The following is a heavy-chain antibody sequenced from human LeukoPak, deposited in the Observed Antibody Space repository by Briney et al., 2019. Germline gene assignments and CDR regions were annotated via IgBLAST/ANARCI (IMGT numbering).Heavy chain of an antibody. CDR1: GFTVSSNY. D-gene: IGHD6-6*01. J-gene: IGHJ6*04. CDR3: ARVGVGSSSGYYYXYGMDV. CDR2: IYSGGST. V-gene: IGHV3-53*01. Sequence: GGSLRLSCAASGFTVSSNYMSWVRQAPGKGLEWVSVIYSGGSTYYADSVKGRFTISRDNSKNTLYLQMNSLRAEDTAVYYCARVGVGSSSGYYYXYGMDVWGXGTTVTVSS.